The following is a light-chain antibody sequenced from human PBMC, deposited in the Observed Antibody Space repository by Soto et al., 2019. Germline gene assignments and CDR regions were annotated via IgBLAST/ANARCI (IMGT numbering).Light chain of an antibody. CDR1: QSVSSS. V-gene: IGKV3-11*01. CDR3: QQYGSSPPWT. CDR2: DAS. J-gene: IGKJ1*01. Sequence: EIVLTQSPATLSLSPGERATLSCRASQSVSSSLAWYQQKPGQAPRLLIYDASNRAPGIPARFSGSGSGTDFTLTISSLEPEDFAVYYCQQYGSSPPWTFGQGTKVDIK.